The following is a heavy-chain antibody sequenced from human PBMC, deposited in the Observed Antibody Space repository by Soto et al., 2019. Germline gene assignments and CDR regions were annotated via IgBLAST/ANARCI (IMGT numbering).Heavy chain of an antibody. CDR2: IYYSGST. V-gene: IGHV4-59*01. CDR1: GGSISSYY. CDR3: ARDQGNPYYYGMDV. Sequence: QVQLQESGPGLVKPSETLSLTCTVSGGSISSYYWSWIRQPPGKGLEWIGYIYYSGSTNYNPSLKSRVTISVDTSKNQFSLKLNSVTAADTAVDYCARDQGNPYYYGMDVWGQGTTVTVSS. J-gene: IGHJ6*02.